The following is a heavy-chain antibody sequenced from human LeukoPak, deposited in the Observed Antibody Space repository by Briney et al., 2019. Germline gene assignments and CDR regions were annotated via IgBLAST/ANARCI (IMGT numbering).Heavy chain of an antibody. Sequence: GGSLRLSCAASGFTFSAFSMTWVRQAPGKGLEWVAVISYDGTNKYYADSVKGRFTISRDNSKNTLYLQMNSLRAEDTAVYYCASLQGSGWSVIRYYFDYWGQGTLVTVSS. CDR1: GFTFSAFS. CDR3: ASLQGSGWSVIRYYFDY. D-gene: IGHD3-10*01. V-gene: IGHV3-30-3*01. J-gene: IGHJ4*02. CDR2: ISYDGTNK.